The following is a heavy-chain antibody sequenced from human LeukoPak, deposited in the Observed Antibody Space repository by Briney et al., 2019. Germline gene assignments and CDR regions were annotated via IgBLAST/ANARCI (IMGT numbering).Heavy chain of an antibody. CDR3: AKGVHHWNGDFDY. CDR1: GFTFSGYW. J-gene: IGHJ4*02. V-gene: IGHV3-23*01. Sequence: GGSLRLSCAASGFTFSGYWMSWVRQAPGKGLEWVSAISGSGTTTYYADSVKGRFTISTDNSKNTLYLQMNSLRAEDTAVYYCAKGVHHWNGDFDYWGQGTLVTVSS. D-gene: IGHD1-1*01. CDR2: ISGSGTTT.